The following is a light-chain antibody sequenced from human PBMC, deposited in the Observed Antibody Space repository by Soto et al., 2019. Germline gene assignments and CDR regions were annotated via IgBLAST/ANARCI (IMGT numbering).Light chain of an antibody. CDR1: HNVSSY. CDR2: DAS. V-gene: IGKV3-11*01. J-gene: IGKJ5*01. CDR3: QQRGYWPPIT. Sequence: EVVLTQSPASLSLSPGERASLSCRASHNVSSYLAWYQHKPGQAPRLLIYDASTRATGTPVRFSGSGSGTDFTLTISSLEPEDFAVYYCQQRGYWPPITFGQGTRLEIK.